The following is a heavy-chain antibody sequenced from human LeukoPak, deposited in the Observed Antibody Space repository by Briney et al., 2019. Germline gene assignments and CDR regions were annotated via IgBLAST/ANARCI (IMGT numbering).Heavy chain of an antibody. V-gene: IGHV3-7*01. Sequence: PGGSLRLSCAASGFTFSSYSMNWVRQAPGKGLEWVANIKLDGSEKYYVDSVKGRFTISRDNAKNSLYLQMNSLRAEDTAVYYCARAPREWLLGYYFDYWGQGTLVTVSS. D-gene: IGHD3-3*01. CDR3: ARAPREWLLGYYFDY. J-gene: IGHJ4*02. CDR2: IKLDGSEK. CDR1: GFTFSSYS.